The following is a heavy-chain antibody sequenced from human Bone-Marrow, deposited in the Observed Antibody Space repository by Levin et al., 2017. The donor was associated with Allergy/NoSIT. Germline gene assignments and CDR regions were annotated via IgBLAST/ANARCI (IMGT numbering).Heavy chain of an antibody. J-gene: IGHJ3*01. CDR3: ARSSIVVVPGSMFWDAFDF. Sequence: PSETLSLTCTVSGGSVRSIDYYWGWVRQPPGKGLEWIAYVFDSENTYHNPALKSRVAISVDTSKNQFSLHLGSVTAADTAVYYCARSSIVVVPGSMFWDAFDFWGQGTLVTVSS. V-gene: IGHV4-30-4*01. D-gene: IGHD2-2*01. CDR1: GGSVRSIDYY. CDR2: VFDSENT.